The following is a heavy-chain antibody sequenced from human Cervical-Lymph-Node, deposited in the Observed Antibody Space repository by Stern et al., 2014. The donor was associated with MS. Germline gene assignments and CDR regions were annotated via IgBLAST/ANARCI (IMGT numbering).Heavy chain of an antibody. CDR3: VRAREGYYFDY. V-gene: IGHV2-70*01. CDR2: LDWDGDN. Sequence: QDTLRESGPALVKPTQTLTLTCTFSGFSLSTTGMCLSWIRQPPGKALEWLALLDWDGDNYSSTALKTRLTISKDTSKNQVVLTMTNMAPLDTATYFCVRAREGYYFDYWGQGIPVTVSS. CDR1: GFSLSTTGMC. J-gene: IGHJ4*02. D-gene: IGHD2-21*01.